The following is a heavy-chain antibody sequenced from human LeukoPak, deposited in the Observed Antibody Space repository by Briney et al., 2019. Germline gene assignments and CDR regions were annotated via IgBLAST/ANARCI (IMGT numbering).Heavy chain of an antibody. V-gene: IGHV3-21*01. CDR3: ARDIFNFWSGSNSNWFDP. D-gene: IGHD3-3*01. J-gene: IGHJ5*02. CDR2: ISSSSSYI. Sequence: PGGSLRLSCAASGFTFSSYSMNWVRQAPGKGLEWVSSISSSSSYIYYADSVKGRFTISRDNAKNSLYLQMNSLRAEDTAVYYCARDIFNFWSGSNSNWFDPWGQGTLVTVSS. CDR1: GFTFSSYS.